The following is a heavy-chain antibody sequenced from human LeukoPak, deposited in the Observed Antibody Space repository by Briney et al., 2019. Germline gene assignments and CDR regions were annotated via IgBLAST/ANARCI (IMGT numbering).Heavy chain of an antibody. J-gene: IGHJ4*02. CDR3: ARSHSPQWYFDY. CDR2: IYYSGST. D-gene: IGHD6-19*01. CDR1: GGSISSYY. Sequence: PSETLSLICTVSGGSISSYYWSWIRQPPGKGLEWIGYIYYSGSTNYNPSLKSRVTISVDTSKNQFSLKLSSVTAADTAVYYCARSHSPQWYFDYWGQGTPVTVSS. V-gene: IGHV4-59*01.